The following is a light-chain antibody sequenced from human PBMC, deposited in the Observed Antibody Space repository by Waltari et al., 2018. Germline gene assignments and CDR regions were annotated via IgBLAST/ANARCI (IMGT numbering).Light chain of an antibody. J-gene: IGLJ2*01. Sequence: QSALTQPRSVSGSPGQTVPLSCPGTTCDIGAYNFVPWFQLPPGKAPKLIIYSVTDRPSGVPHRFSGSKSGSTASLTISGLQPEDEGDYFCCSYAGRYTMIFGGGTRLTVL. CDR1: TCDIGAYNF. CDR3: CSYAGRYTMI. V-gene: IGLV2-11*01. CDR2: SVT.